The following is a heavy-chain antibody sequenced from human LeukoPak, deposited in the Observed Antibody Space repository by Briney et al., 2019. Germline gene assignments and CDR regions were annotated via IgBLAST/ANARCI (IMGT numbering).Heavy chain of an antibody. J-gene: IGHJ4*02. CDR1: GFTFSSYS. Sequence: PGGSLRLSCVASGFTFSSYSMHWVRQAPGKGLEWVAVISYDGSNKYYADSVKGRFTISRDNSKNTLYLQMNSLRAEDTAVYYCAAIRDYYGDYDYWGQGTLVTVSS. D-gene: IGHD4-17*01. CDR2: ISYDGSNK. V-gene: IGHV3-30-3*01. CDR3: AAIRDYYGDYDY.